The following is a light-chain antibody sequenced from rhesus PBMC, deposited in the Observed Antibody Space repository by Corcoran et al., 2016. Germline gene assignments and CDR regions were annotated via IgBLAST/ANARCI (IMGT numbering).Light chain of an antibody. Sequence: QVILTQSPATLSLSPGERATLSCRASQSVSSYLAWYQQQPGQAPRLLIYGASSRANGIPDRFSGSGSGKDFTLTISSLEPEDVGVYYCQQYSNWPQTFGQGTKVEIK. CDR2: GAS. V-gene: IGKV3S11*01. J-gene: IGKJ1*01. CDR3: QQYSNWPQT. CDR1: QSVSSY.